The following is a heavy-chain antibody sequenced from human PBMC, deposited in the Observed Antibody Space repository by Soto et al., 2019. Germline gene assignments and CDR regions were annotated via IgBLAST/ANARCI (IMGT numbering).Heavy chain of an antibody. CDR2: INHSGST. D-gene: IGHD3-3*01. V-gene: IGHV4-34*01. J-gene: IGHJ6*02. Sequence: QVQLQQWGAGLLKPSETLSLTCAVYGGSFSGYYWSWIRQPPGKGLEWIGEINHSGSTNYNPSLKSRVTTSVDTSKNQFSLKLSSVTAADTAVYYCASLRITIFGGGYYYYGMDVWGQGTTVTVSS. CDR3: ASLRITIFGGGYYYYGMDV. CDR1: GGSFSGYY.